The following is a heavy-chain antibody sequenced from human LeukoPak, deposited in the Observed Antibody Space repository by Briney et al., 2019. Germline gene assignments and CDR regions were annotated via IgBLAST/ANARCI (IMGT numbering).Heavy chain of an antibody. CDR3: VRDSPMAIFDY. Sequence: GGSLRLSCAASGFTFSSCNMNWVRQAPGKGLERVSYITSSSNVIYYADTVKGRFTISRDNAKNSLFLQTNSLRDEDTAVYYCVRDSPMAIFDYWGQGALVTVSS. CDR1: GFTFSSCN. CDR2: ITSSSNVI. V-gene: IGHV3-48*02. J-gene: IGHJ4*02. D-gene: IGHD5-24*01.